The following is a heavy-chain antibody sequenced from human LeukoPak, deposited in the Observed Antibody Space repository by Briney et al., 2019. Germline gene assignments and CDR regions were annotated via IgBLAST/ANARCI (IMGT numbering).Heavy chain of an antibody. CDR1: GFTFSSYS. CDR2: ISSSSSYI. V-gene: IGHV3-21*01. Sequence: GGSLRLSCAASGFTFSSYSMNWVRQAPGKGLEWVSSISSSSSYIYYADSVKGRFTISRDNAKNSLYLQMNSLRAEDTAVYYCARDVLYYYGSGSSAGWFDPWGQGTLVAVSS. J-gene: IGHJ5*02. CDR3: ARDVLYYYGSGSSAGWFDP. D-gene: IGHD3-10*01.